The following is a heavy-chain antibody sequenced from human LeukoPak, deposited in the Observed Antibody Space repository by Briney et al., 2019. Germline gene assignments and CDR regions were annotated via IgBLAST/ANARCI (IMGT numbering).Heavy chain of an antibody. CDR1: GFTFSSYA. CDR3: ARDPRVVVVGPGWFDP. J-gene: IGHJ5*02. CDR2: ISYDGSNK. Sequence: PGRSLRLSCAASGFTFSSYAMHWVRQAPGKGLEWVAVISYDGSNKYYADSVKGRFTISRDNAKNSLYLQMNSLRDEDTVVYYCARDPRVVVVGPGWFDPWGQGTLVTVSS. D-gene: IGHD2-15*01. V-gene: IGHV3-30-3*01.